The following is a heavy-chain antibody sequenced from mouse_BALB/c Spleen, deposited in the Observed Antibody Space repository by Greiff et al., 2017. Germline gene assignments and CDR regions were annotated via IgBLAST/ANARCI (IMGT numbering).Heavy chain of an antibody. J-gene: IGHJ2*01. V-gene: IGHV6-6*02. CDR1: GFTFSNYW. CDR3: TRSDSSGYVYFDY. CDR2: IRLKSNNYAT. Sequence: ESGGGLVQPGGSMKLSCVASGFTFSNYWMNWVRQSPEKGLEWVAEIRLKSNNYATHYAESVKGRFTISRDDSKSSVYLQMNNLRAEDTGIYYCTRSDSSGYVYFDYWGQGTTLTVSS. D-gene: IGHD3-2*01.